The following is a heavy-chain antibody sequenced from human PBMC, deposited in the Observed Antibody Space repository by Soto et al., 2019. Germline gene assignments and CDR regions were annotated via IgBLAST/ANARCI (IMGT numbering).Heavy chain of an antibody. J-gene: IGHJ6*02. Sequence: GASVKVSCKASGYSFSFYGINWVRQAPGQGLEWMGWINPSDGNRNFAQKFEDRVTMTRNTSISTAYMELSSLRSEDTAVYYCALFLVWLSYRGLYTDSWYYGMDVWGQGATVTVSS. D-gene: IGHD3-3*01. CDR3: ALFLVWLSYRGLYTDSWYYGMDV. V-gene: IGHV1-8*01. CDR2: INPSDGNR. CDR1: GYSFSFYG.